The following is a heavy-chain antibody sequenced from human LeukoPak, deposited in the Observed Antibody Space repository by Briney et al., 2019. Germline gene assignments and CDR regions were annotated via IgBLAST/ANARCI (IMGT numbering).Heavy chain of an antibody. CDR1: GFTFSSNW. CDR3: ARVARVGGGYGYNSGLFDY. Sequence: GGSLRLSCAVSGFTFSSNWMSWVRQAPGKGLEWVANIKQDGSEKYYVDSMKGRFTISRDNAKNSLYLQMNSLRAEDTAVYYCARVARVGGGYGYNSGLFDYWGQGTLVTVSS. V-gene: IGHV3-7*01. CDR2: IKQDGSEK. J-gene: IGHJ4*02. D-gene: IGHD5-24*01.